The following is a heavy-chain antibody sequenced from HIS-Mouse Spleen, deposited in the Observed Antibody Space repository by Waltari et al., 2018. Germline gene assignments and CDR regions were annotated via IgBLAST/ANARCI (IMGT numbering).Heavy chain of an antibody. CDR2: INPNSGGT. CDR1: GYTFTGYY. Sequence: QVQLVQSGAEVKKPGASVKVSCKASGYTFTGYYMHWVRQAPGQGLEWMGWINPNSGGTNYAQKFQGRVTMTRDTSISTAYMELSRLRSDDTAVDYCARECESESRFRKYDAFDIWGQGTMVTVSS. V-gene: IGHV1-2*02. CDR3: ARECESESRFRKYDAFDI. J-gene: IGHJ3*02. D-gene: IGHD3-16*01.